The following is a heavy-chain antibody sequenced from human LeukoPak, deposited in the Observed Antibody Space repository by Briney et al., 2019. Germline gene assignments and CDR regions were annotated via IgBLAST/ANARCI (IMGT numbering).Heavy chain of an antibody. J-gene: IGHJ4*02. D-gene: IGHD2-2*01. CDR1: GFTFSSYG. V-gene: IGHV3-30*02. CDR3: ARECRSYCSNSYDY. CDR2: IRHEGNDK. Sequence: PGGSLRLSCAASGFTFSSYGMHWVRQAPGKGLEWVAFIRHEGNDKYYADSVKGRFTISRDNSKNTLYLWMNSLRAEDTAVYYCARECRSYCSNSYDYWGQGTLVTVSS.